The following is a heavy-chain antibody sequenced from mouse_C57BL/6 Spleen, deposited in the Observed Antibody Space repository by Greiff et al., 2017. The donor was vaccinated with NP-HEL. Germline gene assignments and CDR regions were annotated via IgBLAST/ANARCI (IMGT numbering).Heavy chain of an antibody. D-gene: IGHD2-2*01. Sequence: DVKLVESGGGLVKPGGSLKLSCAASGFTFSSYAKSWVRQTPEKRLEWVATISDGGSYTYYPDNVKGRFTISRDNAKNNLYLQMSHLKSEDTAMYYCARDGSHYAMDYWGQGTSVTVSS. CDR1: GFTFSSYA. V-gene: IGHV5-4*01. CDR2: ISDGGSYT. J-gene: IGHJ4*01. CDR3: ARDGSHYAMDY.